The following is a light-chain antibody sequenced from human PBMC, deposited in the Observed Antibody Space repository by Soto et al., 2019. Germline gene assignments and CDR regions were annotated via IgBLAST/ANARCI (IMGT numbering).Light chain of an antibody. V-gene: IGLV2-11*01. CDR3: CSYAASNTFV. CDR2: DVS. Sequence: QSALTQPRSVSGSPGQSVTISCTGTSSDVGGYNYVSWYQQYSGKAPKVMIYDVSKRPSGVPDRFSGSKSGNTASLTISGLQAEDEADYDCCSYAASNTFVFGTGTKLTVL. CDR1: SSDVGGYNY. J-gene: IGLJ1*01.